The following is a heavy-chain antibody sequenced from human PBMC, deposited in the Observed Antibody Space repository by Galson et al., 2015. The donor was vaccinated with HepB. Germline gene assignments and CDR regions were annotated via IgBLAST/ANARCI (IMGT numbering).Heavy chain of an antibody. V-gene: IGHV3-30-3*01. Sequence: SLRLSCAASGFTFSSYAMHWVRQAPGKGLEWVAVISYDASDKYFADSVKGRFTISRDNSKKTLFLQMNSLRAEDTAVYYCARDSSGWAGFFDYWGQGTLVTVSS. D-gene: IGHD6-19*01. CDR1: GFTFSSYA. CDR3: ARDSSGWAGFFDY. J-gene: IGHJ4*01. CDR2: ISYDASDK.